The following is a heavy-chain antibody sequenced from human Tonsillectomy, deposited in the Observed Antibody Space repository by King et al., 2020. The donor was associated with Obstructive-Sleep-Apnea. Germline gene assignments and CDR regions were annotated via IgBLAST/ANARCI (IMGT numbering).Heavy chain of an antibody. CDR3: ARGGRGICPFDY. D-gene: IGHD3-16*01. Sequence: VQLVESGGGVVQPGRSLRLSCTASGFTFNSYAMHWVRQAPGKGLEWVTIISYDGSNKHYAESVKGRFTISRDNSKNTLSLQMDSLRAVDTALYYCARGGRGICPFDYWGQGTLVTVSS. CDR1: GFTFNSYA. J-gene: IGHJ4*02. CDR2: ISYDGSNK. V-gene: IGHV3-30*04.